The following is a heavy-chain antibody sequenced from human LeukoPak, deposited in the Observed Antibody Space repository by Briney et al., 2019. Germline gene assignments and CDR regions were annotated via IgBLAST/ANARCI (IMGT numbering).Heavy chain of an antibody. Sequence: ASVSVCSSTARYPFTPSEINWGRRSAGQGLEWMGWVHPTGGNKAYAQKFQGRVTMARDTSISTTYMEISGLRSDDTAVYFCARGPRNDPWGQGTLVTVSS. CDR2: VHPTGGNK. CDR3: ARGPRNDP. J-gene: IGHJ5*02. V-gene: IGHV1-8*01. CDR1: RYPFTPSE. D-gene: IGHD1-14*01.